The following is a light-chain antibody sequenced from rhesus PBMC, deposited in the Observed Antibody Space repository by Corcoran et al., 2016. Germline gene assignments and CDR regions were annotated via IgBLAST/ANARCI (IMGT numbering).Light chain of an antibody. CDR2: KAS. Sequence: DIQMTQSPSSLSASVGDTVTIPCRASQIFTSWLDWYHQKPGKTPKLLIYKASSLQSGVPSRFSGSGSATDFTLTISSLQPEDFATYYGLQYSSSPLTFGGGTKVEIK. CDR1: QIFTSW. CDR3: LQYSSSPLT. V-gene: IGKV1-22*01. J-gene: IGKJ4*01.